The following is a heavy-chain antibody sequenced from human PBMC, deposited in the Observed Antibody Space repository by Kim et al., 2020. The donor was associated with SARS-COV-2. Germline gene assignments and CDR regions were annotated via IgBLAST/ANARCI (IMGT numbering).Heavy chain of an antibody. CDR2: ISWDGGST. V-gene: IGHV3-43*01. Sequence: GGSLRLSCAASGFTFDDYTMHWVRQAPGKGLEWVSLISWDGGSTYYADSVKGRFTISRDNSKNSLYLQMNSLRTEDTALYYCAKAYWGSSWYLNFDYWGQGTLVTVSS. CDR3: AKAYWGSSWYLNFDY. CDR1: GFTFDDYT. J-gene: IGHJ4*02. D-gene: IGHD6-13*01.